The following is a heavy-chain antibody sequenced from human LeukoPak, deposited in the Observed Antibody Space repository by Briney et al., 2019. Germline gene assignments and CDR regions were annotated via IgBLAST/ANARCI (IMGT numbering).Heavy chain of an antibody. V-gene: IGHV4-31*03. CDR1: GVSISSGSYY. D-gene: IGHD3-3*01. CDR3: ASLPRITISGVVDY. J-gene: IGHJ4*02. Sequence: PSGTLSLTCTVSGVSISSGSYYWTWIRQHPGKGLEWIGYIYYGGKTHYNPSLRSRVTISADTSKNHFSVNLTSVTGADTALYYCASLPRITISGVVDYWGQGTLVTVSS. CDR2: IYYGGKT.